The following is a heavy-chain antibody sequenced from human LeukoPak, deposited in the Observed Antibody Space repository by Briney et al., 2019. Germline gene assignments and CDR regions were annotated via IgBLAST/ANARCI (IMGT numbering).Heavy chain of an antibody. Sequence: SETLSLTCAVSGGSISSSNWWSWVRQPPGKGLEWIGEIYHSGSTNYNPSLKSRVTISVDKSKNQFSLKLSSVTAADTAVYYCARVVKPSYYYHYGMDVWGQGTTVTVSS. J-gene: IGHJ6*02. V-gene: IGHV4-4*02. CDR1: GGSISSSNW. CDR2: IYHSGST. CDR3: ARVVKPSYYYHYGMDV.